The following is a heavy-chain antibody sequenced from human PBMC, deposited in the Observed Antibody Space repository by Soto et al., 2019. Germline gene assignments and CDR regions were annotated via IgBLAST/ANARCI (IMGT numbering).Heavy chain of an antibody. D-gene: IGHD3-22*01. CDR3: ARMNYYDTSGYPFDY. CDR2: IYFRGTT. V-gene: IGHV4-59*01. J-gene: IGHJ4*02. Sequence: SETLSLTCTVSCGSISSYYWSWVRQPPGRGLEWIGYIYFRGTTNYNPSLKSRVTMSADTSKNQFSLKLNSVTAADTAVYYCARMNYYDTSGYPFDYWGQGTLVTVSS. CDR1: CGSISSYY.